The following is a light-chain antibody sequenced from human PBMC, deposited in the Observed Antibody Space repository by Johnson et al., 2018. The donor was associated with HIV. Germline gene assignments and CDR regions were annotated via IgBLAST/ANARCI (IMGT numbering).Light chain of an antibody. CDR3: ATWHTSLSAGGV. CDR2: DNN. CDR1: SSNIGINY. Sequence: QSVLTQPPSVSAAPGQKVTISCYGSSSNIGINYVSWFQQLPGTAPKLLIYDNNKRPSGIPNRFSGSKSGTSATLGITGLQTGDEADYYCATWHTSLSAGGVFGTGTKVTVL. V-gene: IGLV1-51*01. J-gene: IGLJ1*01.